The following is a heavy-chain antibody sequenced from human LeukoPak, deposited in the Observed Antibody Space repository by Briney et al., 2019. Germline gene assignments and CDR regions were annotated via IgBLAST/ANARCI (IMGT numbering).Heavy chain of an antibody. Sequence: GASVKVSCKASGGTFSSYAISWVRQAPGQGLEWMGGIIPIFGTANYAQKFQGRVTITADESTSTAYMELSSLRSEDTAVYYCASIVVVPAAIDDAFDIWGQGTMVTVSS. J-gene: IGHJ3*02. CDR3: ASIVVVPAAIDDAFDI. CDR1: GGTFSSYA. D-gene: IGHD2-2*02. V-gene: IGHV1-69*13. CDR2: IIPIFGTA.